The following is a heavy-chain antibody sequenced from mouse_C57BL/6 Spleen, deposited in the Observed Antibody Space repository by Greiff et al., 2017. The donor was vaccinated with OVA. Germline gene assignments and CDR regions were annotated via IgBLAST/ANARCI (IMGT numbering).Heavy chain of an antibody. CDR1: GYTFTSYW. CDR2: IDPSDSYT. V-gene: IGHV1-69*01. Sequence: VQLQQPGAELVMPGASVKLSCKASGYTFTSYWMHWVKQRPGQGLEWIGEIDPSDSYTNYNQKFKGKSTLTVDKSSSTAYMQLSSLTSEDSAVYYCARTPSYYYGSSHAMDYWGQGTSVTVSS. D-gene: IGHD1-1*01. J-gene: IGHJ4*01. CDR3: ARTPSYYYGSSHAMDY.